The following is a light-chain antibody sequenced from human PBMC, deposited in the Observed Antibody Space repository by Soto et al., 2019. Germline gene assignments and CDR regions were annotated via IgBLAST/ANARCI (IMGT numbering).Light chain of an antibody. CDR2: DVS. Sequence: QSALTQPPSASGSPGQSVTISCTGTSSDVGGYNYVSWYQQHPGKAPKVIIYDVSKRPSGVPDRFSGSKSGNTASLTVSGLQTGDEADYYRGSSPGSSAVFGGGTNPTVL. CDR1: SSDVGGYNY. CDR3: GSSPGSSAV. V-gene: IGLV2-8*01. J-gene: IGLJ2*01.